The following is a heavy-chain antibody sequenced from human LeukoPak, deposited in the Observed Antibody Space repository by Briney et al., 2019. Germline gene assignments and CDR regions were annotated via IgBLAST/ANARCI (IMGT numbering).Heavy chain of an antibody. J-gene: IGHJ6*03. CDR3: ARVAGTTHYYYYMDV. CDR1: GYTFTGYY. D-gene: IGHD1-7*01. V-gene: IGHV1-2*02. CDR2: INPNSGGT. Sequence: ASVKVSCKASGYTFTGYYMHWVRHAPGQGLEWMGWINPNSGGTNYAQKFQGRVTMTRDTSISTAYMELSRLRSDDTAVYYCARVAGTTHYYYYMDVWGKGTTVTVSS.